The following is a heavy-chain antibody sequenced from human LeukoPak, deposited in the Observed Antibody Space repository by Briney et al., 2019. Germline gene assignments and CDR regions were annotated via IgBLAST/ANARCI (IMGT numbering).Heavy chain of an antibody. CDR2: IIPILGIA. CDR1: GGTFSSYA. D-gene: IGHD2-15*01. CDR3: ATGEGCSGGSCYFAFDI. Sequence: SVKVSCKASGGTFSSYAISWVRQAPGQGLEWMGRIIPILGIANYAQKFQGRVTITADKSTSTAYMELRSLRSDDTAVYYCATGEGCSGGSCYFAFDIWGQGTMVTVSS. J-gene: IGHJ3*02. V-gene: IGHV1-69*04.